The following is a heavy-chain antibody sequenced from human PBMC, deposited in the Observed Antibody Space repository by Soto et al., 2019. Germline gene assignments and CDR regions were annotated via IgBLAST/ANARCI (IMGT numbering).Heavy chain of an antibody. Sequence: GGSLRLSCAASGFTFSSYAMSWVRQAPGKGLEWVSAISGSGGSTYYADSVKGRFTISRDNSKNTLYLQMNSLRAEDTAVYYCAKSSYYDSSGYVGDAFDIWGQGTMVTVSS. CDR1: GFTFSSYA. D-gene: IGHD3-22*01. V-gene: IGHV3-23*01. CDR3: AKSSYYDSSGYVGDAFDI. CDR2: ISGSGGST. J-gene: IGHJ3*02.